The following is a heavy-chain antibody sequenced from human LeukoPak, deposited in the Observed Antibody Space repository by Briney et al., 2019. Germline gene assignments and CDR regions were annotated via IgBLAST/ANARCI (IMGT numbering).Heavy chain of an antibody. Sequence: PSETLSLTCTVSGGSISSYYWSWIRQPPGKGLEWIGYIYYSGNTNYNPSLKSRVTISVDTSKNQFSLKLSSVTAADTAVYYCARGEYDILTGLSFDYWGQGTLVTVSS. D-gene: IGHD3-9*01. CDR1: GGSISSYY. CDR2: IYYSGNT. V-gene: IGHV4-59*01. CDR3: ARGEYDILTGLSFDY. J-gene: IGHJ4*02.